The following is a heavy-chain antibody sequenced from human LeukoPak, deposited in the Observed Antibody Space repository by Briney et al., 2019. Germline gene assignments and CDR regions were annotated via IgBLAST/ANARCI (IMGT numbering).Heavy chain of an antibody. D-gene: IGHD3-10*01. CDR2: IYYSRSI. Sequence: SETLSLTCTVSGGSICPSNYYWAWIRQPPGKGLVWIGYIYYSRSIYYIPYRKSRVTISLDTSSNQFSLELTSVTAADTAVYYCAKSNGYGLGDLWGRGTMVTVFS. CDR3: AKSNGYGLGDL. CDR1: GGSICPSNYY. V-gene: IGHV4-39*07. J-gene: IGHJ3*01.